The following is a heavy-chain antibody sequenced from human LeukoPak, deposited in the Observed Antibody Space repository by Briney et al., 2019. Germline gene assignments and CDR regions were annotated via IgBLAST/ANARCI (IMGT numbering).Heavy chain of an antibody. CDR3: ARGPYYDFWSGYSESYYFDY. J-gene: IGHJ4*02. Sequence: ASVKVSCKASGYTFTSYDINWVRQATGQGLEWMGWMNPNSGNTGYVQKFQGRVTITRNTSISTAYMELSSLRSEDTAVYYCARGPYYDFWSGYSESYYFDYWGQGTLVTVSS. CDR2: MNPNSGNT. V-gene: IGHV1-8*03. CDR1: GYTFTSYD. D-gene: IGHD3-3*01.